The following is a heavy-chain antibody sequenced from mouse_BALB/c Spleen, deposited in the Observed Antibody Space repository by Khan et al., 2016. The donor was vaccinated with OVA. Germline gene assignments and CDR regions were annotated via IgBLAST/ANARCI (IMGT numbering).Heavy chain of an antibody. CDR3: ANFTPDYYSMDY. V-gene: IGHV2-3*01. D-gene: IGHD1-1*01. J-gene: IGHJ4*01. Sequence: QVQLKESGPGLVAPSQSLSITCTVSGFSLTNYGVNWVRQPPGKGLEWLGVMWGDGSTNFHSALKSRLIISKDNSKSQVFLELNSLQTDDTATYYCANFTPDYYSMDYWGQGTSVTVSS. CDR1: GFSLTNYG. CDR2: MWGDGST.